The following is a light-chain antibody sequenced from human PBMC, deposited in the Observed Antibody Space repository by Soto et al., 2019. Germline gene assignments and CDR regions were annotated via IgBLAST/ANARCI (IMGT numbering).Light chain of an antibody. J-gene: IGLJ1*01. V-gene: IGLV2-23*01. CDR2: EGS. Sequence: QSALTQPASVSGSPGQSITISCTGTSSDVGSYNLVSWYQQHPGKAPKLMIYEGSKRPSGVSNRFSGSKSGNTASLTISWRQAEDEADYYCCSYAGSSTLYVFGTGTKVTVL. CDR1: SSDVGSYNL. CDR3: CSYAGSSTLYV.